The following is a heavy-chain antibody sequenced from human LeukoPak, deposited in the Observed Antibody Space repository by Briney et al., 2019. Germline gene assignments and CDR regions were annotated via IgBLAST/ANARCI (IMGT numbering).Heavy chain of an antibody. D-gene: IGHD6-19*01. Sequence: SETLSLTCAVYGGSFSGYYWSWIRQPAGKGLEWIGRIYTSGSTNYNPSLKSRVTISVDTSKNQFSLKLSSVTAADTAVYYCARSGAVAGIDAFDIWGQGTMVTVSS. CDR3: ARSGAVAGIDAFDI. J-gene: IGHJ3*02. CDR1: GGSFSGYY. V-gene: IGHV4-59*10. CDR2: IYTSGST.